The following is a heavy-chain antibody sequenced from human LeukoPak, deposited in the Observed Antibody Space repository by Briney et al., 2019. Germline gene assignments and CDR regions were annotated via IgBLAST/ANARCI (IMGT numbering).Heavy chain of an antibody. CDR1: EFDFSSHA. D-gene: IGHD6-19*01. J-gene: IGHJ3*02. CDR3: ARHPRTGQWLVQGAFDI. CDR2: ISISGSKT. Sequence: PGGSLRLSCAASEFDFSSHAMTWVRQAPGKGLEWVSAISISGSKTYYADSVKGRFTISRDNSKNTLYLQMNSLRAEDTAVYYCARHPRTGQWLVQGAFDIWGQGTMVTVSS. V-gene: IGHV3-23*01.